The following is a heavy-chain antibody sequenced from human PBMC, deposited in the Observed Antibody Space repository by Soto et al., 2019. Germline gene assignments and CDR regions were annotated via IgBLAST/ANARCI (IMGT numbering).Heavy chain of an antibody. CDR3: ARSDIIPERCDT. V-gene: IGHV1-3*01. Sequence: ASVKVSCKASGYIFTSYALHWVRQAPGQRLEWMGWINAGKGNTKYSQKFQGRVTITRDTSASVAYMELSSLASEDTAVYYCARSDIIPERCDTWGPGTLVTVSS. CDR1: GYIFTSYA. J-gene: IGHJ4*02. D-gene: IGHD3-3*01. CDR2: INAGKGNT.